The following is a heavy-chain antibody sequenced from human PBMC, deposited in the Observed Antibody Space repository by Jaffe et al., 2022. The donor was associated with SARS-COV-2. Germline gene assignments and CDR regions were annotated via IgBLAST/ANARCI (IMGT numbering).Heavy chain of an antibody. CDR2: INHSGST. Sequence: QVQLQQWGAGLLKPSETLSLTCAVYGGSFSGYYWSWIRQPPGKGLEWIGEINHSGSTNYNPSLKSRVTISVDTSKNQFSLKLSSVTAADTAVYYCARRDRYYYYMDVWGKGTTVTVSS. CDR3: ARRDRYYYYMDV. V-gene: IGHV4-34*01. J-gene: IGHJ6*03. CDR1: GGSFSGYY.